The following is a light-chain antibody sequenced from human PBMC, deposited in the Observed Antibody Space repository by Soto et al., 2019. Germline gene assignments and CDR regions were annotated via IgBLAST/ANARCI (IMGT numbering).Light chain of an antibody. CDR2: GAS. V-gene: IGKV3-20*01. CDR1: QSVSSGH. CDR3: QQYGQSLWT. Sequence: DIVLTQSPGTLSLSPGERASLSCRASQSVSSGHLAWYQQKPGQAPRLLIYGASSRATGIPDRFSGSGSGTDFTLTISRLEPEVYAVYYCQQYGQSLWTFGQGTKVDIK. J-gene: IGKJ1*01.